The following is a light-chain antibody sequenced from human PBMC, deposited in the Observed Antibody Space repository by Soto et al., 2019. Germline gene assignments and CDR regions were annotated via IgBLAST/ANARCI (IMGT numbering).Light chain of an antibody. Sequence: EPVLTQSPGTLSLSPGETATLSCWASQRVGRNYIAWYQHKPGQAPRLLIYGASLRATGIPHRFSGSGSGTGFTLTINSLETEDFAIYYCQQYAEAPFTFGGGTKVEIK. V-gene: IGKV3-20*01. J-gene: IGKJ4*01. CDR3: QQYAEAPFT. CDR1: QRVGRNY. CDR2: GAS.